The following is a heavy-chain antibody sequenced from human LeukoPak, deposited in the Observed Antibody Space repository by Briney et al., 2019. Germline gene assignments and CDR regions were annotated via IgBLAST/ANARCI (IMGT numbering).Heavy chain of an antibody. Sequence: PGGSLRLSCAASGFTVSSNYMSWVRQAPGKGLEWVSIIYSSRGTNYADSVKGRFTISRDNSKNTLYLQMNSLRAEDTAVYYCAKDYYALLWFGEFNRKYYFDYWGQGTLVTVSS. CDR3: AKDYYALLWFGEFNRKYYFDY. J-gene: IGHJ4*02. V-gene: IGHV3-66*01. CDR2: IYSSRGT. CDR1: GFTVSSNY. D-gene: IGHD3-10*01.